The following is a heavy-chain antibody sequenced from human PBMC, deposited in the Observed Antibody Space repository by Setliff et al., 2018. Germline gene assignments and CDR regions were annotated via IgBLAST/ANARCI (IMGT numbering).Heavy chain of an antibody. J-gene: IGHJ4*02. CDR3: AKVLGGYSYGFCDY. CDR2: IKQDGSEK. CDR1: GFTFSSYW. Sequence: GGSLRLSCAASGFTFSSYWMSWVRQAPGKGLEWVANIKQDGSEKYYVDSVKGRFTISRDNSKSTLYLQMNSLRAEDTALYYCAKVLGGYSYGFCDYWGQGTLVTVSS. V-gene: IGHV3-7*03. D-gene: IGHD5-18*01.